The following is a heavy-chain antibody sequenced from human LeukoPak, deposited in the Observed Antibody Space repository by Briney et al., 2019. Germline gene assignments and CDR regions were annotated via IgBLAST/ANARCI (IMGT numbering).Heavy chain of an antibody. CDR3: ARERFEQQLADYFDY. CDR2: ISSSSSYI. D-gene: IGHD6-13*01. Sequence: GGSLRLSCAASGFTFSSYSMNWVRQAPGKGLEWVASISSSSSYIYYADSVKGRFTISRGNAKNSLYLQMNSLRADDTAVYYCARERFEQQLADYFDYWGQGTLVSVSS. J-gene: IGHJ4*02. V-gene: IGHV3-21*01. CDR1: GFTFSSYS.